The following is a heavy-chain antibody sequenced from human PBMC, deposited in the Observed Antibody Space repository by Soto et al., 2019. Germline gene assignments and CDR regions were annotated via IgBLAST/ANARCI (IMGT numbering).Heavy chain of an antibody. D-gene: IGHD1-20*01. J-gene: IGHJ3*02. Sequence: KQSQTLSLTCAISGDSVSSNSAAWNWIRQSPSRGLEWLGRTYYRSKWYNDYAVSVKSRITINPDTSKNQFSLQLNSVTPEDTAVYYCAREGASILVITGGDAFDIWGQGTMVTVSS. V-gene: IGHV6-1*01. CDR3: AREGASILVITGGDAFDI. CDR1: GDSVSSNSAA. CDR2: TYYRSKWYN.